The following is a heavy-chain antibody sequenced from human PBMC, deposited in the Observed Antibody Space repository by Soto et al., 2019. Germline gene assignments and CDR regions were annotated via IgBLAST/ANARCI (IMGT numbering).Heavy chain of an antibody. CDR1: GASIASSHYF. J-gene: IGHJ4*02. V-gene: IGHV4-39*01. CDR2: VYYGGNT. CDR3: ARLFFKLGVDRPRLSYFDY. Sequence: SETLSLTYTVSGASIASSHYFWGWIRQPPGKGLEWVGSVYYGGNTYYSPSLKTPVTVSVDTSKSQFSLKLTSVTAADTAVYFCARLFFKLGVDRPRLSYFDYWGPGISVTVSS. D-gene: IGHD6-13*01.